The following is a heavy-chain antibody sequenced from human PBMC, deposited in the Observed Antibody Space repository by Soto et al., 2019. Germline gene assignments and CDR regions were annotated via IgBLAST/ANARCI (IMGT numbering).Heavy chain of an antibody. Sequence: QPGGSLRLSCAASGFTFGNFWMHWVRQAPGKGLVWVSRINNDGSSATYADFVEGRLTISRDNAENTLYLQMNSLRAEDTAVYYCARGLSGPDYWGQGALVTVSS. CDR1: GFTFGNFW. V-gene: IGHV3-74*01. J-gene: IGHJ4*02. D-gene: IGHD2-8*02. CDR3: ARGLSGPDY. CDR2: INNDGSSA.